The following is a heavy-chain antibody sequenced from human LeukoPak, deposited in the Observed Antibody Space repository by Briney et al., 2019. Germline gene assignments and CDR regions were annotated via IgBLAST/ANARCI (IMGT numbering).Heavy chain of an antibody. Sequence: PSETLSLTCAVYGGSFSGYYWSWIRQPPGKGLDWIGEINHSGSTNYNPSLKSRVTISVDTSKNQFSLKLSSVTAADTAVYYCASANYDYVWGSYRSFDYWGQGTLVTVSS. J-gene: IGHJ4*02. D-gene: IGHD3-16*02. CDR1: GGSFSGYY. CDR2: INHSGST. CDR3: ASANYDYVWGSYRSFDY. V-gene: IGHV4-34*01.